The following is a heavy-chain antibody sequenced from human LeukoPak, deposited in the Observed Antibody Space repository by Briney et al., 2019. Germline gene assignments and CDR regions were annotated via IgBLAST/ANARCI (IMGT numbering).Heavy chain of an antibody. CDR3: ARDDHALYCSSTSCRGAADY. CDR1: GYTFTNYG. V-gene: IGHV1-18*01. D-gene: IGHD2-2*01. J-gene: IGHJ4*02. Sequence: ASVKVSCKSSGYTFTNYGISWVRQAPGQGLEWMGWISAYNGNTNYAQKIQGRVTMTTDTSTNTAYMELRSLRSDDTAVYYCARDDHALYCSSTSCRGAADYWGQGTLVTVSS. CDR2: ISAYNGNT.